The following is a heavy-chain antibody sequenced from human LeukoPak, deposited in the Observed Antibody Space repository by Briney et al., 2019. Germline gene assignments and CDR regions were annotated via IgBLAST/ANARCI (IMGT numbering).Heavy chain of an antibody. D-gene: IGHD6-19*01. J-gene: IGHJ4*02. CDR2: IKPDGSDK. CDR3: SGRSGFSSIY. CDR1: GFTFTTHW. V-gene: IGHV3-7*01. Sequence: GGSLRLSCAASGFTFTTHWMNWVRQAPGGGLEWLANIKPDGSDKYYVDSVMGRFTISRDNAKNLVYLQMNSLRTEDTAVYYCSGRSGFSSIYWGEGTLVAVSS.